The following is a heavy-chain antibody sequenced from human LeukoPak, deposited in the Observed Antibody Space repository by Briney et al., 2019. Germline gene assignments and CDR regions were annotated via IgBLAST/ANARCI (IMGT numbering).Heavy chain of an antibody. D-gene: IGHD1-14*01. CDR1: GFTFITND. CDR2: LYSDGNT. Sequence: VGSLRLSCAASGFTFITNDMTWVRQAPGKGLEWVSVLYSDGNTKYADSVQGRFTISRDNSKNTLYLEMNSLSPDDTAVYYCVRGVEPLAANTLAYWGQGTLVTVSS. J-gene: IGHJ4*02. CDR3: VRGVEPLAANTLAY. V-gene: IGHV3-53*01.